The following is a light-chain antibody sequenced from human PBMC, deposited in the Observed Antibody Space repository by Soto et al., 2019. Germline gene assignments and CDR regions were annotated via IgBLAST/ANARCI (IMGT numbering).Light chain of an antibody. V-gene: IGKV3-20*01. Sequence: FVLTQSPGTLSVSPGEMATLSCKTSQKIFTGYFVWYQQKPGQPPRLLIYDTSKRASGIPDRFSGSGSGTDFTLTISRLEPEDSATYYCQDFGRQMREWTFGPGTKVEV. J-gene: IGKJ1*01. CDR3: QDFGRQMREWT. CDR1: QKIFTGY. CDR2: DTS.